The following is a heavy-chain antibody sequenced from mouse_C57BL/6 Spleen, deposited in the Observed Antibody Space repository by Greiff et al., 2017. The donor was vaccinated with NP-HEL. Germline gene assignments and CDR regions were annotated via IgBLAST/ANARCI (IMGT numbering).Heavy chain of an antibody. CDR3: ARDDDYDWYFDV. CDR2: ISYDGSN. Sequence: ESGPGLVKPSQSLSLTCSVTGYSITSGYYWNWIRQFPGNKLEWMGYISYDGSNNYNPSLKNRISITRDTSKNQFFLKLNSVTTEDTATYYCARDDDYDWYFDVWGTGTTVTVSS. D-gene: IGHD2-4*01. J-gene: IGHJ1*03. CDR1: GYSITSGYY. V-gene: IGHV3-6*01.